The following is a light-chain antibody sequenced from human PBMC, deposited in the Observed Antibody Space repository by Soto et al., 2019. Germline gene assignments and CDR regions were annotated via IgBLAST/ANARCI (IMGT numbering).Light chain of an antibody. J-gene: IGKJ1*01. CDR1: QSISDY. V-gene: IGKV1-39*01. CDR2: SAS. CDR3: QQSYTTPWT. Sequence: DIKMTQSPSSLSAFVGDRVTITCRASQSISDYLNWYHQRAGKAPKLLIYSASSLQSGVPPRFSGSGSGTDFTLTISSLQPEYFATYYCQQSYTTPWTFGQGTKVEIK.